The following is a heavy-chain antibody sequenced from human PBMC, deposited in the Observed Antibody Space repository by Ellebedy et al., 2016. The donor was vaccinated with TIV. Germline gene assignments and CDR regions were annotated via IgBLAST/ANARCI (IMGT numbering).Heavy chain of an antibody. V-gene: IGHV3-64D*06. CDR2: ISSNGGST. D-gene: IGHD3-10*01. CDR3: VKGGSGSYHYYYGMDV. Sequence: GESLKISCSASGFTFSSYAMHWVRQAPGKGLEYVSAISSNGGSTYYADSVKGRFTISRDNSTNTLYPQMSSLRAEDKAVYYCVKGGSGSYHYYYGMDVWGQGTTVTVSS. CDR1: GFTFSSYA. J-gene: IGHJ6*02.